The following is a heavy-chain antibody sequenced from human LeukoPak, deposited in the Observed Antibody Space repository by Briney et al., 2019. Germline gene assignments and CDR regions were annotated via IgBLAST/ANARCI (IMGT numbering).Heavy chain of an antibody. Sequence: GESLKISCKGSGDSFTNYWIGWVRQMPGKGLEWMAIIYPDDSDTRYSPSFQGQVTISGDKSTSTAYLQWSSLKASDSAMYYCARSYAWGKSGYHFDYWGQGTLVTVSS. D-gene: IGHD3-3*01. V-gene: IGHV5-51*01. J-gene: IGHJ4*02. CDR1: GDSFTNYW. CDR3: ARSYAWGKSGYHFDY. CDR2: IYPDDSDT.